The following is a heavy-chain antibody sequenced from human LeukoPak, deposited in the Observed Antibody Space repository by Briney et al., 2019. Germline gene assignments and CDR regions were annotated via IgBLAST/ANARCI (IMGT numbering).Heavy chain of an antibody. V-gene: IGHV3-23*01. J-gene: IGHJ4*02. CDR1: GFTFSSYA. CDR3: AKQVDTAEPFDY. D-gene: IGHD5-18*01. CDR2: ISGSGGST. Sequence: PGRSLRLSCVASGFTFSSYAMSWVRQAPGKGLEWVSTISGSGGSTYFADSVKGRFTISRDNSKNTAYLQMNSLRAEDTAVYYCAKQVDTAEPFDYWGQGTLVTVSS.